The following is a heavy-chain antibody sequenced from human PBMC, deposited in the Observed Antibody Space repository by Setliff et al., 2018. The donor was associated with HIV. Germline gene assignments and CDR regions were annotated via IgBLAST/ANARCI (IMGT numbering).Heavy chain of an antibody. CDR3: ATVSHTNVAAHDAFDI. CDR1: GYTLTELS. V-gene: IGHV1-24*01. J-gene: IGHJ3*02. Sequence: ASVKVSCKVSGYTLTELSRHWVRQAPGKGLEWMGGFDPEDGNTIYAQKFQGRVTMTADTSTDTAYMEPSSLRSEDTAVYYCATVSHTNVAAHDAFDIWGQGTMVTVSS. CDR2: FDPEDGNT. D-gene: IGHD6-19*01.